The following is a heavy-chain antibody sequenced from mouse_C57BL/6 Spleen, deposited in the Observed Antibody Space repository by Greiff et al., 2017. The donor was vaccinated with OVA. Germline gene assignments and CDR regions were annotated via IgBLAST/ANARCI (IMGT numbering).Heavy chain of an antibody. V-gene: IGHV1-85*01. D-gene: IGHD1-1*01. CDR2: IYPRDGST. Sequence: QVHVKQSGPELVKPGASVKLSCKASGYTFTSYDINWVKQRPGQGLEWIGWIYPRDGSTKYNEKFRGKATLTVDTSSSTAYMELHSLTSEDSAVYFCARSYTTVVGAMDYWGQGTSVTVSS. CDR1: GYTFTSYD. J-gene: IGHJ4*01. CDR3: ARSYTTVVGAMDY.